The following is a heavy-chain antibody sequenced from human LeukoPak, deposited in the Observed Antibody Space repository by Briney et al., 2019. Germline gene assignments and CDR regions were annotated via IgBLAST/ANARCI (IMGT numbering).Heavy chain of an antibody. CDR3: AKGDTAMVTWAFDI. J-gene: IGHJ3*02. CDR2: ISWNSGSI. V-gene: IGHV3-9*03. Sequence: GRSLRFSCAASGFTFDDYAMHWVRQAPGKGLEWVSGISWNSGSIGYADSVKGRFTISRDNAKNSLYLQMNSLRAEDMALYYCAKGDTAMVTWAFDIWGQGTTVTVSS. CDR1: GFTFDDYA. D-gene: IGHD5-18*01.